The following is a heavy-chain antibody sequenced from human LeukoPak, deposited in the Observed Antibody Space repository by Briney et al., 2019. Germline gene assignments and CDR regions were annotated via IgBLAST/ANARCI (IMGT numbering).Heavy chain of an antibody. CDR3: AKGQELDDGVIDS. CDR1: GFTFSSYG. J-gene: IGHJ4*02. D-gene: IGHD1-1*01. V-gene: IGHV3-30*18. CDR2: ISYDGSNK. Sequence: QPGRSLRLSCAASGFTFSSYGIHWVRQAPGKGLEWVAVISYDGSNKYYADSVKGRFTISRDNSKNTLYLQMNSLRAEDTAIYYCAKGQELDDGVIDSWGQGTLVTVSS.